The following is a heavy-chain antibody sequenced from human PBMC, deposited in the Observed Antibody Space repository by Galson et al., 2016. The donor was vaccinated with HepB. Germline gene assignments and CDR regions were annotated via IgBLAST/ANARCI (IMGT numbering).Heavy chain of an antibody. J-gene: IGHJ4*02. D-gene: IGHD5-18*01. CDR2: ISYDGSNK. CDR1: GFTFSSYG. Sequence: SLRLSCAASGFTFSSYGMHWVRQAPGKGLEWVAVISYDGSNKYYTDSVKGRFTISRDNSKNTLYLQMNSLRAEDTAMYYCAKGGVWNQLWLSFDYWGQGTLVTVSS. V-gene: IGHV3-30*18. CDR3: AKGGVWNQLWLSFDY.